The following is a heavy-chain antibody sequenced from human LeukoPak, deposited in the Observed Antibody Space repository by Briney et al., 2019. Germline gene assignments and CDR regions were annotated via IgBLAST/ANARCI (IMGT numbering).Heavy chain of an antibody. Sequence: PGGSLRLSCAASGFTFSDYGMHWVRQAPGKGLEWVASIWYNGKKTDYADSVKGRVTISRDTSKSTLYLQMNRLRAEDTAVYYCARGREDDASGTQKWYFDYWGQGALVTVSS. CDR2: IWYNGKKT. CDR3: ARGREDDASGTQKWYFDY. CDR1: GFTFSDYG. D-gene: IGHD3-10*01. V-gene: IGHV3-33*01. J-gene: IGHJ4*02.